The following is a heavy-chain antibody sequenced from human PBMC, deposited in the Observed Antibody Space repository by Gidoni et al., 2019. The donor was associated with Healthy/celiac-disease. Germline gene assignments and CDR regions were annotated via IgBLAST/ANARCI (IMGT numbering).Heavy chain of an antibody. CDR2: ISSSSSYI. CDR3: ARDGSGPGGAFDI. J-gene: IGHJ3*02. CDR1: GFTFSSYS. V-gene: IGHV3-21*01. Sequence: EVQLVESGGGLVKPGGSLRLSCAASGFTFSSYSMTWVRQAPGKGLEWVSSISSSSSYIYYADSVKGRFTISRDNAKNSLYLQMNSLRAEDTAVYYCARDGSGPGGAFDIWGQGTMVTVSS. D-gene: IGHD3-10*01.